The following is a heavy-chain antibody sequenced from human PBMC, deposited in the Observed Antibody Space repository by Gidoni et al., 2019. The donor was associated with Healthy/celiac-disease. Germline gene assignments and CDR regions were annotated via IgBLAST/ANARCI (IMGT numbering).Heavy chain of an antibody. V-gene: IGHV3-30*03. CDR3: AREGGGGVVGPIDY. CDR1: SSYG. J-gene: IGHJ4*02. CDR2: ISYDGSNK. D-gene: IGHD1-26*01. Sequence: SSYGMHWVRQAPGKGLEWVAVISYDGSNKYYADSVKGRFTISRDNSKNTLYLQMNSLRAEDTAVYYCAREGGGGVVGPIDYWGQGTLVTVSS.